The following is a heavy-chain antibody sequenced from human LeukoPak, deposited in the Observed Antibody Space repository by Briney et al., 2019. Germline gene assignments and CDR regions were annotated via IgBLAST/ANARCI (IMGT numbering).Heavy chain of an antibody. J-gene: IGHJ4*02. CDR2: ISYDGSNK. CDR3: AKSPNGDYEEFDY. Sequence: GGSLRLSCAASGFTFSSYGMHWVRQAPGKGLEWVAVISYDGSNKYYADSVKGRFTISRDNSKNTLYLQMNSLRAEDTAVYYCAKSPNGDYEEFDYWGQGTLVTVSS. CDR1: GFTFSSYG. V-gene: IGHV3-30*18. D-gene: IGHD4-17*01.